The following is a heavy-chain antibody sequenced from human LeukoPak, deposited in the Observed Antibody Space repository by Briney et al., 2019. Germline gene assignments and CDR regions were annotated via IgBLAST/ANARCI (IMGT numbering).Heavy chain of an antibody. CDR3: ARISAYSSGSLDY. V-gene: IGHV4-34*01. D-gene: IGHD6-19*01. CDR1: GGSFSGYY. Sequence: SETLSLTCAVYGGSFSGYYWSWIRQPPGKGLEWIGEINHSGSTNYNPSLKSRVTISVDTSKNQFSLKLSFVTAADTAVYYCARISAYSSGSLDYWGQGTLVTVSS. J-gene: IGHJ4*02. CDR2: INHSGST.